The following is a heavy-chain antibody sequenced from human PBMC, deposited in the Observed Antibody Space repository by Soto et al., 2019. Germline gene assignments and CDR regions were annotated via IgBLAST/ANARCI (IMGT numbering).Heavy chain of an antibody. J-gene: IGHJ4*02. D-gene: IGHD1-26*01. CDR1: GVSLSDYS. Sequence: PGGSLRLSCLVSGVSLSDYSMNWVRQAPGKGLEWVSLITGNSEYKYYAGSVKGRFTVSRDNAKNSLYLQMNSLTVEDTAVYYCARSGELLQTFDSWGQGTLVTVSS. V-gene: IGHV3-21*06. CDR3: ARSGELLQTFDS. CDR2: ITGNSEYK.